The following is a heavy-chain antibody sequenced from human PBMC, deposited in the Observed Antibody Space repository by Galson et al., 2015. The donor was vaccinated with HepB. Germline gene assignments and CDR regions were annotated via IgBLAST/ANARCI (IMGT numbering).Heavy chain of an antibody. Sequence: SLRLSCAASGFTFSDSHIHWVRQPSGKGLEWVGHVSSKDKGYATEYAASVRGRFTISRDDSKNTAFLELSSLKTEDSAIYYCARQTISCHDYWGQGTLVTVSS. J-gene: IGHJ4*02. CDR1: GFTFSDSH. D-gene: IGHD2-2*01. CDR3: ARQTISCHDY. V-gene: IGHV3-73*01. CDR2: VSSKDKGYAT.